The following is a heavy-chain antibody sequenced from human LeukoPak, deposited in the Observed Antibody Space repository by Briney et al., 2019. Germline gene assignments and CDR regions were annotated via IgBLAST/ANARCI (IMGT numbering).Heavy chain of an antibody. V-gene: IGHV3-48*01. D-gene: IGHD2-2*01. J-gene: IGHJ4*02. CDR3: VGVPAAIWDSTFDY. CDR1: GFTFSSYS. CDR2: ISSSSSTI. Sequence: PGGSLRLSCAASGFTFSSYSMNWVRQAPGKGLEWVSYISSSSSTIYYADSVKGRFTISRDNAKNSLYLQMNSPRAEDTAVYYCVGVPAAIWDSTFDYWGQGTLVTVSS.